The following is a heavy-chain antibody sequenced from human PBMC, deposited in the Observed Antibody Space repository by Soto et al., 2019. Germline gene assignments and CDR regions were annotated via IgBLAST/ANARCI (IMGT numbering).Heavy chain of an antibody. CDR1: GFTFSNYA. V-gene: IGHV3-23*01. CDR3: AKGSFVGGVPYYLDV. Sequence: GGSLRLSCGASGFTFSNYAMRWVRQAPGKGLEWVSGIIGTGGSTYYADSVKGRFTISRDNSKNTLYLQMNSLRAEDTAVYFCAKGSFVGGVPYYLDVWGKGTTVTVSS. J-gene: IGHJ6*03. D-gene: IGHD3-3*01. CDR2: IIGTGGST.